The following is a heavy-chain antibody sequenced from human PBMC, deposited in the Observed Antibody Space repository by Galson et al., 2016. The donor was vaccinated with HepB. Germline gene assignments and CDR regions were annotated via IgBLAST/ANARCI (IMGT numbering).Heavy chain of an antibody. CDR3: ASEGVCSGGRCYSGFDY. V-gene: IGHV1-18*04. J-gene: IGHJ4*02. Sequence: SVKASCKASDYSFTSDGISWVRQAPGQGLEWIGWISPNNGNTTYAQKLQDRLTMTTDTSTNTVYMELRSPRSDDTAVYYCASEGVCSGGRCYSGFDYWGQGTLVTVSS. D-gene: IGHD2-15*01. CDR2: ISPNNGNT. CDR1: DYSFTSDG.